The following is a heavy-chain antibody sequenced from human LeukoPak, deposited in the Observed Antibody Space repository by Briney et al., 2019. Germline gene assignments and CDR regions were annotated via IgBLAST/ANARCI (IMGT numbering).Heavy chain of an antibody. CDR2: VYWDDDK. CDR1: GFSLSTTGVG. D-gene: IGHD3-10*01. CDR3: ARPYFFGSGLYFDY. J-gene: IGHJ4*02. Sequence: SGPTLVNPTHPLTLTCTFSGFSLSTTGVGVGWIRQPPGKALEGLAHVYWDDDKRYSPSLKTRLTITKDTSKNQVVLTMTNMDPVDTATYFCARPYFFGSGLYFDYWGQGSLVTVSS. V-gene: IGHV2-5*02.